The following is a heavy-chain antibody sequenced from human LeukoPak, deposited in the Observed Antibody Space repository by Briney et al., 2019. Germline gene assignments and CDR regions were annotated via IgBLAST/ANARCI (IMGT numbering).Heavy chain of an antibody. V-gene: IGHV1-18*01. J-gene: IGHJ4*02. Sequence: ASVKVSCKSSGYTFTSYGISWVRQAPGQGLEWMGWISGYSGNTNYAQKFQGRVTMTKDTSTSIAYMEVRSLSSDDPAVYYCARGGMTPVTTPKDHWGQGPLVTVSS. D-gene: IGHD4-11*01. CDR3: ARGGMTPVTTPKDH. CDR1: GYTFTSYG. CDR2: ISGYSGNT.